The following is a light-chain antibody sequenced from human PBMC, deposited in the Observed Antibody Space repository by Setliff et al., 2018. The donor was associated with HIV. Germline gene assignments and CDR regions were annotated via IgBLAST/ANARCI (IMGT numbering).Light chain of an antibody. CDR1: NSDIGTFDL. V-gene: IGLV2-23*02. J-gene: IGLJ1*01. Sequence: QSALTPPASVSGSPGQSITISCTGTNSDIGTFDLVSWYQQHPGKVPKLVIFEVTKRPSGISNRFSGSRSGNTASLTISGPQTEDEADYYCCSYAGGTKYVFGTGTKVTVL. CDR3: CSYAGGTKYV. CDR2: EVT.